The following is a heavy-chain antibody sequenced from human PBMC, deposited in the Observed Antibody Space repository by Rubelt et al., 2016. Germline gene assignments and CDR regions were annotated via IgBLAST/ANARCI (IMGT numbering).Heavy chain of an antibody. V-gene: IGHV3-21*01. CDR2: ISSSSSYI. J-gene: IGHJ4*02. Sequence: SGFTFSSYSMNWVRQAPGKGLEWVSSISSSSSYIYYADSVKGRFTISRDNAKNSLYLQMNSLRAEDTAVYYCARDALGYSGYDFSVGEDYFDYWGQGTLVTVSS. CDR3: ARDALGYSGYDFSVGEDYFDY. CDR1: GFTFSSYS. D-gene: IGHD5-12*01.